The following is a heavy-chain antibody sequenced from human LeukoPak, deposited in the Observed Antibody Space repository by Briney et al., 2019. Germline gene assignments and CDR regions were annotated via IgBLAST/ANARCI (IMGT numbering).Heavy chain of an antibody. Sequence: EASVKVSCKASGYTFTNFYVHWVRQAPGQGLEWMGIINPTTGSTTYAQKLQGRVTMTRDMSTSTVYMELSSLRSEDTAVYFCARDLNPQSIGMRAFDIWGQGTMVTASS. CDR2: INPTTGST. J-gene: IGHJ3*02. CDR1: GYTFTNFY. V-gene: IGHV1-46*01. D-gene: IGHD1-14*01. CDR3: ARDLNPQSIGMRAFDI.